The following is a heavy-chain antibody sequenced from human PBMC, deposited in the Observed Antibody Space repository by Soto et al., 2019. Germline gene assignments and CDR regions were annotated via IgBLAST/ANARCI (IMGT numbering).Heavy chain of an antibody. CDR3: ARDQEAGSFFPYYYGMDV. J-gene: IGHJ6*02. Sequence: QPGGSLRLSCATSGFTFSSYEMNWVRQAPGKGLEWVSYISSSGSTIYYADSVKGRFTISRDNAKNSLYLQMDSLRAEDTAVYYCARDQEAGSFFPYYYGMDVWGQGTTVTVSS. CDR1: GFTFSSYE. V-gene: IGHV3-48*03. D-gene: IGHD6-13*01. CDR2: ISSSGSTI.